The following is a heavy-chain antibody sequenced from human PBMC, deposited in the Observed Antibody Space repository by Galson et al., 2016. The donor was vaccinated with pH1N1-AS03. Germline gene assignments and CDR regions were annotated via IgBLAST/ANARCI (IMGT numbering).Heavy chain of an antibody. CDR3: GRPGYSGHDDAFDV. J-gene: IGHJ3*01. D-gene: IGHD5-12*01. Sequence: QSGAEVTEPGQSLRISCKASGSTFITYWLAWVRQKPGTGLEWMGIIWPSDSDTRYSPSCQGQVTMSADKSINTGYLEFTSLKAADTATYYCGRPGYSGHDDAFDVWGQGTVVTVTS. CDR2: IWPSDSDT. CDR1: GSTFITYW. V-gene: IGHV5-51*01.